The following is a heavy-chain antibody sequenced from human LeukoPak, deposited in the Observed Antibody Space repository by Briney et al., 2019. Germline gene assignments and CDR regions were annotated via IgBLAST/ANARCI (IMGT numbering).Heavy chain of an antibody. V-gene: IGHV3-21*01. CDR1: GLTFSSYS. CDR3: ARVPHAMVRGVIITEFYFDY. D-gene: IGHD3-10*01. CDR2: ISSSSNYI. J-gene: IGHJ4*02. Sequence: GGSLRLSCAASGLTFSSYSMNWVRQAPGKGLEWVSSISSSSNYIYYAHSVKGRFPISRDNAKNSLYLQMNSLRAEDTAVYYCARVPHAMVRGVIITEFYFDYWGQGTLVTVSS.